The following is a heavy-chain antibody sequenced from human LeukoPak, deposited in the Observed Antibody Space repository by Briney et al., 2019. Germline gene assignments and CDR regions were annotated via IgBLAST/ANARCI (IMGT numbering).Heavy chain of an antibody. V-gene: IGHV4-39*07. CDR2: INHSGST. CDR3: ARGRYREKGPAASSAPRYYYYGMDV. CDR1: GGSISSGSYY. Sequence: PSETLSLTCTVSGGSISSGSYYWGWIRQPPGKGLEWIGEINHSGSTNYNPSLKSRVTISVDTSKNQFSLKLSSVTAADTAVYYCARGRYREKGPAASSAPRYYYYGMDVWGQGTTVTVSS. D-gene: IGHD2-2*01. J-gene: IGHJ6*02.